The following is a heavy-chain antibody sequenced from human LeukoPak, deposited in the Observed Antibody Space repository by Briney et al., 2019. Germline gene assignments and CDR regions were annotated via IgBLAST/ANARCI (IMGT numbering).Heavy chain of an antibody. CDR1: GYTFTNYG. CDR2: ISAYNANT. D-gene: IGHD3-3*01. V-gene: IGHV1-18*01. CDR3: ARDRSGQSFGYYYYGMDV. Sequence: GASVKDSCKASGYTFTNYGISWVRQAPGQGPEWMGWISAYNANTKFAQKLQGRVTMTTDTSTSTAYMELRSLRSDDTAVYYCARDRSGQSFGYYYYGMDVWGQGTTVTVSS. J-gene: IGHJ6*02.